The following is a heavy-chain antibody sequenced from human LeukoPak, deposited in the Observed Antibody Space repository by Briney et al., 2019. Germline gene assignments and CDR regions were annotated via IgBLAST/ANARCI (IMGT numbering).Heavy chain of an antibody. Sequence: PGGSLRLSCAASGFTFSSYGMHWVRQAPGKGLEWVAFIRYDGSNKYYADSVKGRFTISRDNSKNSLYLQMNSLRAEDTALYYCVKARSGEEGPVDYWGQGTLVTVSS. V-gene: IGHV3-30*02. D-gene: IGHD3-10*01. CDR3: VKARSGEEGPVDY. CDR2: IRYDGSNK. CDR1: GFTFSSYG. J-gene: IGHJ4*02.